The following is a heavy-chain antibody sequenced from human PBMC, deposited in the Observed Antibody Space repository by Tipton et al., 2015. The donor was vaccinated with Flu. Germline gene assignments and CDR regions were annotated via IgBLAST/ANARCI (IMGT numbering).Heavy chain of an antibody. J-gene: IGHJ4*02. CDR3: VSVVRGAAADYFGY. V-gene: IGHV4-61*01. D-gene: IGHD2-2*01. CDR1: GASVSSDTYY. CDR2: IYNTGGA. Sequence: TLSLTCTVSGASVSSDTYYWSWIRQPPGKGLEWIGNIYNTGGAKHNPSLKSRLSLSIDISKSQFSLKLSSVTAADTALYYCVSVVRGAAADYFGYWGQGTLVPVPS.